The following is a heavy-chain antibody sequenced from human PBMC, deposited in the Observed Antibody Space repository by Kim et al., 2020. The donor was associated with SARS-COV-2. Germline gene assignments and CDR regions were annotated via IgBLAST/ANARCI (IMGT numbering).Heavy chain of an antibody. J-gene: IGHJ6*02. Sequence: GGSLRLSCAASGFTFSSYSMNWVRQAPGKGLEWVSSISSSSSYIYYADSVKGRFTISRDNAKNSLYLQMNSLRAEDTAVYYCARANSDSGGYYYLNLYGMDVWGQGTTVTVSS. CDR3: ARANSDSGGYYYLNLYGMDV. CDR2: ISSSSSYI. V-gene: IGHV3-21*01. D-gene: IGHD3-22*01. CDR1: GFTFSSYS.